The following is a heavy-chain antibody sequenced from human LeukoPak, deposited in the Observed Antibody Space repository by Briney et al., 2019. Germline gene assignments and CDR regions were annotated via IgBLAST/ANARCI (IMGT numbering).Heavy chain of an antibody. Sequence: GGSLRLSCAASGFTFSSYAMSWVRQAPGKGLEWVSGISGNGGSIYYADSVKGRFTISRDNSKNTLYPQMNSLRAEDTAVYYCARGGSYLSAFDIWGQGTMVTVSS. J-gene: IGHJ3*02. V-gene: IGHV3-23*01. D-gene: IGHD1-26*01. CDR2: ISGNGGSI. CDR3: ARGGSYLSAFDI. CDR1: GFTFSSYA.